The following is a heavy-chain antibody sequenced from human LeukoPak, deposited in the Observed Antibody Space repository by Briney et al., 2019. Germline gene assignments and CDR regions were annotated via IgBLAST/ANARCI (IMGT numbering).Heavy chain of an antibody. CDR1: GFTFSNAW. Sequence: GGSLRLSCAASGFTFSNAWMSWVRQAPGKGLEWVGRIKSKTDGGTTDYAAPVKGRFTISRDDSKNTLYLQMNSLKTEDTAVYYCTAPHLRFSPYYYMDVWGKGTTVTVSS. V-gene: IGHV3-15*01. CDR3: TAPHLRFSPYYYMDV. D-gene: IGHD3-3*01. J-gene: IGHJ6*03. CDR2: IKSKTDGGTT.